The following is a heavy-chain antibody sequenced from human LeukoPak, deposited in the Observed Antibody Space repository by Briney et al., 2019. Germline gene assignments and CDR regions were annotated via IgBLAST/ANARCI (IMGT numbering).Heavy chain of an antibody. CDR3: ARLKYYDSTGYSPGYYMDV. Sequence: PSETLSHPCTVSGGSIINYYWSWIRQSAGTGLEWVGRIYITGSTNYNPSLQSRLSMSVDTSKNQFSLRLTSVSAADTAVYYCARLKYYDSTGYSPGYYMDVWGKGITVTVSS. CDR2: IYITGST. V-gene: IGHV4-4*07. CDR1: GGSIINYY. J-gene: IGHJ6*03. D-gene: IGHD3-22*01.